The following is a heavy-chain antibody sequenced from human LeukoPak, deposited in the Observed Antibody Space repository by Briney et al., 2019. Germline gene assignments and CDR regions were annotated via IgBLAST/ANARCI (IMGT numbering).Heavy chain of an antibody. V-gene: IGHV3-11*04. D-gene: IGHD2-2*01. CDR3: ARDRYCRSTSCYYYYYYYMDV. CDR1: GFTFSDYY. Sequence: GGSLRLSCAASGFTFSDYYMSWIRQAPGKGLEWVSYISSSGSTIYYADSVKGRFTISRDNAKNSLYLQMNSLRAEDTAVYYCARDRYCRSTSCYYYYYYYMDVWGKGTTVTVSS. J-gene: IGHJ6*03. CDR2: ISSSGSTI.